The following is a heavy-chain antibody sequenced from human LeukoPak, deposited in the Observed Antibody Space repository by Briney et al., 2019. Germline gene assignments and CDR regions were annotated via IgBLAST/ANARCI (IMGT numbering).Heavy chain of an antibody. CDR3: AKWRQDCSGGSCSDYYYYGMDV. J-gene: IGHJ6*04. CDR2: ISYDGSNK. CDR1: GFTFSSYG. V-gene: IGHV3-30*18. Sequence: GRSLRLSCAASGFTFSSYGMHWVRQAPGKGLEWVAVISYDGSNKYYADSVKGRFTISRDNSKNTLYLQMNSLRAEDTAVYYCAKWRQDCSGGSCSDYYYYGMDVWGKGTTVTVSS. D-gene: IGHD2-15*01.